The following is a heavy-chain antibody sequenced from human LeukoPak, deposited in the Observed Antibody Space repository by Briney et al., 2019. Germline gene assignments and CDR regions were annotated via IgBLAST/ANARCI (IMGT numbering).Heavy chain of an antibody. J-gene: IGHJ5*02. CDR3: AKDLRHPPKGTTYFRWFDP. Sequence: ASVKVSCKASGYTFTSYGISWVRQAPGQGLEWMGWISAYNGNTNYAQKLQGRVTMTTDTSTSTAYMELRSLRSDDTAVYYCAKDLRHPPKGTTYFRWFDPWGQGTLVTVSS. V-gene: IGHV1-18*01. D-gene: IGHD4-17*01. CDR2: ISAYNGNT. CDR1: GYTFTSYG.